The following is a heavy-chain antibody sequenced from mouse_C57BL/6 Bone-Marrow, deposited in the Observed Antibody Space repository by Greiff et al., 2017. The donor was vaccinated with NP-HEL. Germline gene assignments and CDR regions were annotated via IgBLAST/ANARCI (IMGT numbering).Heavy chain of an antibody. J-gene: IGHJ4*01. Sequence: EVKLQQSGGGLVQPGGSLKLSCAASGIDFSRYWMSWVRRAPGKGLEWIGEINPDSSTINYAPSLKDKFIISRDNAKNTLYLQMSKVRSEDTALYYCARVSSGHYYAMDYWGQGTSVTVSS. CDR3: ARVSSGHYYAMDY. CDR2: INPDSSTI. V-gene: IGHV4-1*01. D-gene: IGHD3-2*02. CDR1: GIDFSRYW.